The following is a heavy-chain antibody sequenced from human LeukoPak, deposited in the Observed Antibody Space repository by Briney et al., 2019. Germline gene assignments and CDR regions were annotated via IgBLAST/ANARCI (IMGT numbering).Heavy chain of an antibody. CDR1: GFTFSSYS. D-gene: IGHD5-12*01. Sequence: GGSLRLSCAASGFTFSSYSMNWVRQAPGKGLEWVSYISSSSSTIYYADSAKGRFTISRDNAKNSLYLQMNGLRAEDTAVYYCARDLGIGGYNGYDGENYFDYWGQGTLVTVSS. V-gene: IGHV3-48*01. J-gene: IGHJ4*02. CDR2: ISSSSSTI. CDR3: ARDLGIGGYNGYDGENYFDY.